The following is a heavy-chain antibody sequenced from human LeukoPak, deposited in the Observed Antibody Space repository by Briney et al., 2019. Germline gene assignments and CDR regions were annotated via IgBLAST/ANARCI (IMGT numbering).Heavy chain of an antibody. V-gene: IGHV4-59*01. J-gene: IGHJ3*02. CDR1: GGSIRSYY. CDR3: ARYQTPIAAAGSRYAFDI. Sequence: SETLSLTCTVSGGSIRSYYWSWIRQPPGKGLEWIGDIYYSGSTNYNPSLKSRVTMSVDTSKNQFSLKLSSVTAADTAVYYCARYQTPIAAAGSRYAFDIWGQGTMVTVSS. D-gene: IGHD6-13*01. CDR2: IYYSGST.